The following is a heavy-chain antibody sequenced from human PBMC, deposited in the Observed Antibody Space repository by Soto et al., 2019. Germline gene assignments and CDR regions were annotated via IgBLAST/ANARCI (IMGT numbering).Heavy chain of an antibody. J-gene: IGHJ3*02. CDR2: TNQDGSEK. Sequence: GGSLRLSCGASGFMFSNHCMTWVRQAPGKGLEWVANTNQDGSEKYYVASVRGRFTISRDNAKNSLYLQMNTLGAEDTAVYYCARGRSNAFDIWGQGRMVTVSS. V-gene: IGHV3-7*01. CDR1: GFMFSNHC. CDR3: ARGRSNAFDI.